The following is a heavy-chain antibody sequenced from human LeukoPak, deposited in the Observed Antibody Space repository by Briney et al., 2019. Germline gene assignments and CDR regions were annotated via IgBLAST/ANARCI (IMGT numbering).Heavy chain of an antibody. D-gene: IGHD3-22*01. CDR3: ARPGYYDSSGYYPYYFDS. J-gene: IGHJ4*02. V-gene: IGHV5-51*01. Sequence: GESLKISCQGSGYSFTNYWIGWVRQMPGKGLEWMGIIYPGDSDTTYSPSFQGQVTISADKSISTAYLQWSSLKASDTAIYYCARPGYYDSSGYYPYYFDSWGQGTLVTVSS. CDR1: GYSFTNYW. CDR2: IYPGDSDT.